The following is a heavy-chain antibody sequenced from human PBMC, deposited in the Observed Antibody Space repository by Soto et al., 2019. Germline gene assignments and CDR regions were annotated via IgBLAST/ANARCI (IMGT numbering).Heavy chain of an antibody. CDR1: GYTFTSYD. CDR3: ARKKRDDYSNPDTVSGYYYYYYYMDV. D-gene: IGHD4-4*01. J-gene: IGHJ6*03. CDR2: MNPNSGNT. V-gene: IGHV1-8*01. Sequence: ASVKVSCKASGYTFTSYDINWVRQATGQGLEWMGWMNPNSGNTGYAQKFQGRVTMTRNTSISTAYMELSSLRSEDTAVYYCARKKRDDYSNPDTVSGYYYYYYYMDVWGKGTTVTVSS.